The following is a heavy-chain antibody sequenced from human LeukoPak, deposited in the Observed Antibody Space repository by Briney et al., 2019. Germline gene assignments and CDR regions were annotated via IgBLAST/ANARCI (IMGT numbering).Heavy chain of an antibody. CDR2: ISGRGSIT. J-gene: IGHJ6*02. D-gene: IGHD6-13*01. CDR3: ARGYSSSWGYGMDV. CDR1: GFTFSSYS. Sequence: GGSLRLSCAASGFTFSSYSMNWVRQAPGKGLEWVSYISGRGSITYYADSVKGRFTISRDNAKNSLYLQMNSLRDEDTAVYYCARGYSSSWGYGMDVWGQGTTVTVSS. V-gene: IGHV3-48*02.